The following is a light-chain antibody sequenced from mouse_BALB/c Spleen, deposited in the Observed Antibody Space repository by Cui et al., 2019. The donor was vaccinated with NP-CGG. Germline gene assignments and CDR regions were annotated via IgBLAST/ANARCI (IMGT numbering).Light chain of an antibody. Sequence: QAVVTEESAFTTSPGETVTLTCRSSTGTVTTSNYANWVQEKPNHLFTGLIGGTNNRAPGVPARFSGSLIGDKAARTITGAQTEDEAIYFCALWYSNHWVFGGGTKLTVL. CDR2: GTN. J-gene: IGLJ1*01. CDR1: TGTVTTSNY. V-gene: IGLV1*01. CDR3: ALWYSNHWV.